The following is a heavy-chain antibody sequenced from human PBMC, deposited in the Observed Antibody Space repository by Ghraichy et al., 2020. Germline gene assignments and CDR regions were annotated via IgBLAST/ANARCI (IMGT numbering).Heavy chain of an antibody. V-gene: IGHV3-23*01. Sequence: LSLTCAASGFTFSSYAMSWVRQAPGKGLEWVSTVSGSGDKTYYADSVKGRFTISRDNSRNTIYLQMNSLRAEDTAVYYCAKGSGTFYWGQGTLVTVSS. CDR3: AKGSGTFY. D-gene: IGHD1-26*01. CDR2: VSGSGDKT. J-gene: IGHJ4*02. CDR1: GFTFSSYA.